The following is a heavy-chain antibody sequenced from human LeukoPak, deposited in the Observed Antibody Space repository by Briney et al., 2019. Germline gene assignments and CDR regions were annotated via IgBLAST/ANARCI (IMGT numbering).Heavy chain of an antibody. CDR3: AREIRLLWFGELLDWFDP. CDR2: IKQDGSEK. Sequence: GGSLRLSCAASGFTFSSYWMSWVRQAPGKGLEWVANIKQDGSEKYYVDSVKGRFTISRDNAKNSLYLQMNSLRAEDAAVYYCAREIRLLWFGELLDWFDPWGQGTLVTVSS. J-gene: IGHJ5*02. D-gene: IGHD3-10*01. CDR1: GFTFSSYW. V-gene: IGHV3-7*01.